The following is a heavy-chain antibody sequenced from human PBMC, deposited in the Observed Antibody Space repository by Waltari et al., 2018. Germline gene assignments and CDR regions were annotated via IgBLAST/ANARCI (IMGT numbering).Heavy chain of an antibody. CDR2: IYYSGST. J-gene: IGHJ4*02. Sequence: QVQLQESGPGLVKPSQTLSLTCTVSGGSISSGGYYWSWIRQHPGKGLEWIGYIYYSGSTYYNPSLKSRVTISVDTSKNQFSLKLSSVTAADTAVYYCARAREGAAGTSYMPGNYFDYWGQGTLVTVSS. CDR1: GGSISSGGYY. V-gene: IGHV4-31*03. CDR3: ARAREGAAGTSYMPGNYFDY. D-gene: IGHD6-13*01.